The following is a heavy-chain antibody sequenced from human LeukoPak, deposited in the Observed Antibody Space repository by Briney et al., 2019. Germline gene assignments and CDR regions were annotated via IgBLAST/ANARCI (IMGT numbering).Heavy chain of an antibody. CDR2: ISHSGST. CDR1: GGSVSGYY. D-gene: IGHD5-24*01. Sequence: PSETLSLTCAVDGGSVSGYYWSWIRQPPGKGLEWIGEISHSGSTNYNPPLKSRVTISVDTSKHQSSLKLSSVTAADTAVYYCAGGDGYSRDAFAIWGQGTMVTVSS. J-gene: IGHJ3*02. CDR3: AGGDGYSRDAFAI. V-gene: IGHV4-34*01.